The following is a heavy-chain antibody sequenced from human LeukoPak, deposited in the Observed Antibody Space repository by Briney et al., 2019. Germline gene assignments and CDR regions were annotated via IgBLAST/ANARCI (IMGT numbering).Heavy chain of an antibody. CDR1: GGSISSSSYY. V-gene: IGHV4-39*01. CDR3: ARHQAGRFDP. J-gene: IGHJ5*02. Sequence: PSETLSLTCTVSGGSISSSSYYWGWIRQPPGRGLECIGSIYYSGSTYYNPSLKSRVTISVDTSKNQFSLKLSSVTAADTAVYYCARHQAGRFDPWGQGTLVTASS. CDR2: IYYSGST. D-gene: IGHD6-19*01.